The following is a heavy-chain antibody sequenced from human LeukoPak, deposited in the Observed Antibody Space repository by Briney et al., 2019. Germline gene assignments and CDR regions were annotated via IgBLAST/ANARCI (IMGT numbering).Heavy chain of an antibody. CDR2: IYYSGST. Sequence: SETLSLTCTVSGGSISSSSYYWGWIRQPPGKGLEWIGSIYYSGSTYYNPSLKSRVTISVDTSKNQFSLTLSSVTAADTAVYSCAREGGSSGSYYNLRYFDYWGQGTLVTVSS. CDR3: AREGGSSGSYYNLRYFDY. CDR1: GGSISSSSYY. D-gene: IGHD3-10*01. V-gene: IGHV4-39*02. J-gene: IGHJ4*02.